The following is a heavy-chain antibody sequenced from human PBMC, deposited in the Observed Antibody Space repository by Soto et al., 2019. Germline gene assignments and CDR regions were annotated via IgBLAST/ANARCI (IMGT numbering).Heavy chain of an antibody. CDR1: GFRFSDFA. V-gene: IGHV3-23*01. CDR2: ITGTASST. J-gene: IGHJ4*02. D-gene: IGHD5-12*01. CDR3: AKGAEGYVVSSLDS. Sequence: PGGSLRLSCAASGFRFSDFAMTWVRQAPGRGLEWVSAITGTASSTYYADSVKGRFTISRDNSKNTLYLQINSLRAEDTAIYYCAKGAEGYVVSSLDSWGQGTLVTAPQ.